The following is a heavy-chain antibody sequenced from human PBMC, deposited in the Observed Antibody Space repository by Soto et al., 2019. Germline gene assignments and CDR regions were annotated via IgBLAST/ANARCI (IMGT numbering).Heavy chain of an antibody. J-gene: IGHJ6*02. V-gene: IGHV3-21*01. CDR1: GFTFSTYS. CDR2: ISSRSDI. CDR3: AREYTAWPLAYGLDV. D-gene: IGHD2-2*02. Sequence: PGGSLRLSCVGSGFTFSTYSSNWVRQAPGKGLEWVSSISSRSDIYYADSVKGRFTISRDNAKNSVSLQMNSLRAEDTAVYYCAREYTAWPLAYGLDVWGQGTTVTDSS.